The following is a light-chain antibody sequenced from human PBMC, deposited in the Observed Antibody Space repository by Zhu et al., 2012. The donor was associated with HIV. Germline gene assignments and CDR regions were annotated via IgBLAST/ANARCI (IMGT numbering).Light chain of an antibody. V-gene: IGKV3-15*01. CDR3: QQYNNWPLT. J-gene: IGKJ4*01. CDR2: GAS. Sequence: EIVLTQSPGTLSLSPGERATLSCRASQSVSSNLAWYQKKPGQAPRLLIYGASTRATGIPARFSGSGSGTEFTLTISSLQSEDFAVYYCQQYNNWPLTFGGGTKVEIK. CDR1: QSVSSN.